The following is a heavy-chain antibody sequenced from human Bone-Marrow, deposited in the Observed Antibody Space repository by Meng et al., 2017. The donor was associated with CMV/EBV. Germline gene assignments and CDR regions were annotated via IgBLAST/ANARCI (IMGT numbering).Heavy chain of an antibody. CDR1: GFSFSSYW. V-gene: IGHV3-74*01. J-gene: IGHJ3*02. Sequence: GESLKISCAASGFSFSSYWMHWVRQGPGKGLVWVSRINSDGSTTTYADFVKGRFTISRDNAKNSLYLQMNSLRAEDTALYYCARVGYCSSTSCYTHAFDIWGQGTMVTVSS. CDR2: INSDGSTT. CDR3: ARVGYCSSTSCYTHAFDI. D-gene: IGHD2-2*02.